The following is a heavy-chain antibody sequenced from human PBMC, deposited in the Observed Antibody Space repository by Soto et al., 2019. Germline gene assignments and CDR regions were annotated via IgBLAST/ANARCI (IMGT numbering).Heavy chain of an antibody. CDR1: GFTFSSYA. J-gene: IGHJ4*02. Sequence: GGSLRLSCAASGFTFSSYAMHWVRQAPGGGLEWVALILSDGSDEYYADSVKGRFTISRENSKNTLFLQMNSLRPEDTAVYFCARGVLRTYYDSSGFDFWGQGTLVTVSS. V-gene: IGHV3-30-3*01. D-gene: IGHD3-22*01. CDR3: ARGVLRTYYDSSGFDF. CDR2: ILSDGSDE.